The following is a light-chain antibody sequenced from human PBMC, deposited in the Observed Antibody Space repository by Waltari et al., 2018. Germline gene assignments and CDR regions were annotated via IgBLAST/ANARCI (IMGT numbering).Light chain of an antibody. CDR2: VGS. J-gene: IGKJ3*01. Sequence: DIQMTQSPSSLGASVGDRVTITCRASQSVITYLNWYQQKPGEAPKLLIYVGSVLQSGVPSRFSGSGSGTDFTLTISSVQPEDFATYYCQQTWTFGPGTRVDIK. CDR3: QQTWT. CDR1: QSVITY. V-gene: IGKV1-39*01.